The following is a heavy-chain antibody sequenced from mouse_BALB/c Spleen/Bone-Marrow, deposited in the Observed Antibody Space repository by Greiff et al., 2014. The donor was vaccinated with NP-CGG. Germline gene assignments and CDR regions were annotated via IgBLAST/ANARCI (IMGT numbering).Heavy chain of an antibody. CDR2: INPSSGYA. Sequence: VKLQESGAELARPGASVKMSCKASGYTFTTYTIHWVKQRPGQGLEWIGYINPSSGYANYNQNFKDKATLTADKSSSTAYMQLSGLTSEDSAVYYCTRITTVVRYFDVWGTGTTVTVSS. CDR3: TRITTVVRYFDV. J-gene: IGHJ1*03. CDR1: GYTFTTYT. V-gene: IGHV1-4*01. D-gene: IGHD1-1*01.